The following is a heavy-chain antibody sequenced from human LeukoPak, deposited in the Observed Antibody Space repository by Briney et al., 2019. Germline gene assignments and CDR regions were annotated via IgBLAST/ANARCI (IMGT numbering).Heavy chain of an antibody. CDR3: AKGGIGDY. V-gene: IGHV3-9*01. Sequence: GGSLRLSCAASGFTFDDYAMHWVRQAPGKGLEWVSGISWNSGSIGYADSVKGRFTISRDNAKNSLYLQMDSLRAEDTALYYCAKGGIGDYWGQGTLVTVSS. D-gene: IGHD6-13*01. J-gene: IGHJ4*02. CDR1: GFTFDDYA. CDR2: ISWNSGSI.